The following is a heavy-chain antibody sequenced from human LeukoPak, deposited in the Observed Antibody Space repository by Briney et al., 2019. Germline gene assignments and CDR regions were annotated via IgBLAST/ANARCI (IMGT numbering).Heavy chain of an antibody. CDR3: ARSGGDDAFDI. CDR2: IYYSGST. J-gene: IGHJ3*02. D-gene: IGHD2-15*01. Sequence: SETLSLTCTVSGGSISSGGYYWSWIRQHPGKGLEWIGYIYYSGSTYYNPSLKSRVTISVDTSKNQFSLKLSSVTAANTAVYYCARSGGDDAFDIWGQGTMVTVSS. CDR1: GGSISSGGYY. V-gene: IGHV4-31*03.